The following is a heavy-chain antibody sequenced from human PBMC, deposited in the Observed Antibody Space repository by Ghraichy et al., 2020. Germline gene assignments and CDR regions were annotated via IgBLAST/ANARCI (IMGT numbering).Heavy chain of an antibody. D-gene: IGHD6-19*01. V-gene: IGHV4-34*01. CDR1: GGSFSGYY. Sequence: SETLSLTCAVYGGSFSGYYWSWIRQPPGKGLEWIGEINHSGSTNYNPSLKSRVTISVDTSKNQFSLKLSSVTAAVTAVYYCARLRLVAGSNRRGGMDVWGQGTTVTVSS. CDR2: INHSGST. CDR3: ARLRLVAGSNRRGGMDV. J-gene: IGHJ6*02.